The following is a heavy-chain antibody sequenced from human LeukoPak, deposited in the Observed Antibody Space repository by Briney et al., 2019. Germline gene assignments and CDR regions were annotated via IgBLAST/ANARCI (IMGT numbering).Heavy chain of an antibody. CDR3: ASFAWACSSTSCYYNWFDP. V-gene: IGHV1-2*06. Sequence: ASVKVSCKASGYTFTSYGISWVRQAPGQGLEWMGRINPNSGGTNYAQKFQGRVTMTRDTSISTAYMELSRLRSDDTAVYYCASFAWACSSTSCYYNWFDPWGQGTLVTVSS. D-gene: IGHD2-2*01. J-gene: IGHJ5*02. CDR1: GYTFTSYG. CDR2: INPNSGGT.